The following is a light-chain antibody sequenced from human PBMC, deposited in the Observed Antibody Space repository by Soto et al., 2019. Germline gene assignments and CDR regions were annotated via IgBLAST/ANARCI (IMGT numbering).Light chain of an antibody. J-gene: IGLJ1*01. CDR1: SSDVGGYNS. Sequence: QSVLTQPASVSGSPGQSITISCTGTSSDVGGYNSVSWYQQHPGEAPKLLIYEDTKRPSGVSDRFSGSKSGNTASLTISGLRAEDEADYHCCSSAPESTYVFGTGTKLTVL. CDR3: CSSAPESTYV. CDR2: EDT. V-gene: IGLV2-23*01.